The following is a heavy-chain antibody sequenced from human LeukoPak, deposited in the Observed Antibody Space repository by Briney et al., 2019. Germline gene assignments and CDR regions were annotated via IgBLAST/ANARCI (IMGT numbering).Heavy chain of an antibody. V-gene: IGHV3-48*01. Sequence: GGSLRLSCAASGFIFSQYSINWGRQASGKGLEWVSHIRSTGDTFYADSVKGRFTISRDNARNSLYLQMNSLRAEDAAMYYCARDAGNSGYGCDLWGQGTLVTVSS. CDR1: GFIFSQYS. J-gene: IGHJ5*02. CDR2: IRSTGDT. CDR3: ARDAGNSGYGCDL. D-gene: IGHD5-12*01.